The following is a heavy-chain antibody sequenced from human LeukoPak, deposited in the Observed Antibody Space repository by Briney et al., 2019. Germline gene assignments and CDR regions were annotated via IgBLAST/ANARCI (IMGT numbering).Heavy chain of an antibody. Sequence: GGSLRLSCAASGFAFGSYGMHWVRQAPGKGLEWVALIWYDGSNKYYADSVKGRFTISRDSSKNTLYLEMSSLRAEDTAVYFCARERTLYVSGSGYGTDVWGQGTTVTVSS. J-gene: IGHJ6*02. V-gene: IGHV3-33*01. CDR2: IWYDGSNK. D-gene: IGHD3-10*01. CDR3: ARERTLYVSGSGYGTDV. CDR1: GFAFGSYG.